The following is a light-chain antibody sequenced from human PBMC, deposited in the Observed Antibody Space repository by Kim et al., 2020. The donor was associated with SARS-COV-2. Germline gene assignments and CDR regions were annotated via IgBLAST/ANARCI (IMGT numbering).Light chain of an antibody. Sequence: SVSPAQTASITCSGDKLGDKYACWYQQKPGQSPVLVIYLDSKRPSGIPERFSGSNSGNTATLTISGTQAMDEADYYCQAWDSSTVVFGGGTQLTVL. CDR2: LDS. V-gene: IGLV3-1*01. CDR3: QAWDSSTVV. CDR1: KLGDKY. J-gene: IGLJ2*01.